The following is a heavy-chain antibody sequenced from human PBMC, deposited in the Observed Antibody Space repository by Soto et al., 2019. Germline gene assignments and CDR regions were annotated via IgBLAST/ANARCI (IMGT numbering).Heavy chain of an antibody. CDR3: AQTGSGVFDY. D-gene: IGHD1-1*01. Sequence: EVQLLESGGGLVQPGGSLRLSCAASGFTFSSYAISWVRQAPGKGLEWVSVISGSGGSTYYADSVKGRFTISRDNSKNTVNLQLNSLRAEDTAVYYGAQTGSGVFDYWGQGILVTVSS. J-gene: IGHJ4*02. CDR1: GFTFSSYA. V-gene: IGHV3-23*01. CDR2: ISGSGGST.